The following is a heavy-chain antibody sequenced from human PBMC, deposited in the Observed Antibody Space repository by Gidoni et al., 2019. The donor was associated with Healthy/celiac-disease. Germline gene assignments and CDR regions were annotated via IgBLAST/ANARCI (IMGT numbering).Heavy chain of an antibody. Sequence: EVQLLESGGGLVQPGGSLRLSCAASGCTFSSYAMSWVRQAPGKGLEWVSAISGSGGSTYYADSVKGRFPISSDTSKNTLYLQMNSLRAEDTAVYYCAKDGWAATTFDYWGQGTLVTVSS. V-gene: IGHV3-23*01. CDR2: ISGSGGST. CDR3: AKDGWAATTFDY. J-gene: IGHJ4*02. CDR1: GCTFSSYA. D-gene: IGHD6-25*01.